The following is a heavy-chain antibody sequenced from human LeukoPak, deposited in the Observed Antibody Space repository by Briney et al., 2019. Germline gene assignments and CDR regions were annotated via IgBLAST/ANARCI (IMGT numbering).Heavy chain of an antibody. CDR1: GFTVITND. CDR3: ARPKNTEQQLVNWFDP. CDR2: ISYDGSNK. Sequence: GGSLRLSCAASGFTVITNDMTWVRQAPGKGLEWVAVISYDGSNKYYADSVKGRFTISRDNSKNTLYLQMNSLRAEDTAVYYCARPKNTEQQLVNWFDPWGQGTLVTVSS. V-gene: IGHV3-30*03. D-gene: IGHD6-13*01. J-gene: IGHJ5*02.